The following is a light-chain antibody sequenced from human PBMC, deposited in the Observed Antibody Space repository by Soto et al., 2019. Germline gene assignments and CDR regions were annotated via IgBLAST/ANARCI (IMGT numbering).Light chain of an antibody. CDR3: QQRARWPS. V-gene: IGKV3-11*01. J-gene: IGKJ2*01. CDR1: QSVSKY. CDR2: DTS. Sequence: EIVMTQSPVNVSLSPGERATLSCRASQSVSKYLAWYQQKPGQAPRLLIYDTSNRATDIPARFSGSGSGTDFTLTISSLEPEDFAVYYCQQRARWPSFGQGTKLEMK.